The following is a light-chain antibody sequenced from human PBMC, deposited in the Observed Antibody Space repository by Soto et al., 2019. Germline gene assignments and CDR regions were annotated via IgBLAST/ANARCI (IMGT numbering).Light chain of an antibody. V-gene: IGKV2D-29*02. Sequence: DIVMTQTPLSLSVTPGQPASISCKASQSLLHDDGETYLYWYLQKPGQSPQRLISEVFRRFSGVPEKFSGSGSGTDFTLKISRVEAEDVGIYDGMQSIQLPYTFGRGTKLEIK. CDR2: EVF. CDR3: MQSIQLPYT. J-gene: IGKJ2*01. CDR1: QSLLHDDGETY.